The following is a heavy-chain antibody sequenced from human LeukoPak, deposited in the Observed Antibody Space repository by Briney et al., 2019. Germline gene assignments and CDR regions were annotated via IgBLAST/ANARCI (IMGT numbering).Heavy chain of an antibody. V-gene: IGHV3-21*01. D-gene: IGHD4-17*01. J-gene: IGHJ4*02. Sequence: GGSLRLSCAASGFSFSSYSMNWVRQAPGKGLEWVSSISSSSSYIYYADSVKGRFTISRDNAKNSLYLQMNSPRAEDTAVYYCARGYGDFRVEGRYFHSWGQGTLVTVSS. CDR3: ARGYGDFRVEGRYFHS. CDR1: GFSFSSYS. CDR2: ISSSSSYI.